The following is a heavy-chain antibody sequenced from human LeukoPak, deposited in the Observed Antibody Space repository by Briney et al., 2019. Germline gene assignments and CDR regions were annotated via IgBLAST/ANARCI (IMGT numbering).Heavy chain of an antibody. CDR1: GGSFSGYN. V-gene: IGHV4-34*01. CDR3: ARVLSMMRASTLYAFDI. CDR2: INHSGST. J-gene: IGHJ3*02. Sequence: SETLSLTCAVYGGSFSGYNWSWIRQPPGKGLEWIGEINHSGSTNYNPSLKSRVTISVDTSKNQFSLKLSSVTAADTAVYYCARVLSMMRASTLYAFDIWGQGTMVTVSS. D-gene: IGHD5/OR15-5a*01.